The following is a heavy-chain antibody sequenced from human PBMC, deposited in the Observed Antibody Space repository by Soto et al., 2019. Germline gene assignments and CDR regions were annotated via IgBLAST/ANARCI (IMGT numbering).Heavy chain of an antibody. V-gene: IGHV3-21*01. CDR3: AREDYGEFDY. D-gene: IGHD4-17*01. CDR1: GFTFSRFG. CDR2: ITNSSSYK. J-gene: IGHJ4*02. Sequence: PGGSLRLSCGASGFTFSRFGMHWVRQAPGKGLEWVAVITNSSSYKYYADSVKGRFTISRDNAKNSLYLQMNSLRAEDTAVYYCAREDYGEFDYWGQGTLVTISS.